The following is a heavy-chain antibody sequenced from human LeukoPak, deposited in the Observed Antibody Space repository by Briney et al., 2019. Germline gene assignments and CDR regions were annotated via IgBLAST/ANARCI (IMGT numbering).Heavy chain of an antibody. D-gene: IGHD6-19*01. CDR3: ARVAGTPPYCFDY. J-gene: IGHJ4*02. CDR2: IYHRGST. CDR1: GYSISSGYC. V-gene: IGHV4-38-2*02. Sequence: SETLSLTCSVSGYSISSGYCWGWIRQPPGKGLECIGSIYHRGSTHYNPSLKSRVTISVDTSKNQFSLRLSSVTAADTAVYYCARVAGTPPYCFDYWGQGILVTASS.